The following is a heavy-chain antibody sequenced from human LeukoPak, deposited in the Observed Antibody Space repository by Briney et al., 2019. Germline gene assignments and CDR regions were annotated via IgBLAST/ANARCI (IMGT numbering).Heavy chain of an antibody. V-gene: IGHV4-59*01. Sequence: SETLSLTCAVYGGSFSGYYWSWIRQPPGKGLEWIGYIYYSGSTNYNPSLKSRVTISVDTSKNQFSLKLSSVTAADTAVYYCARGLRYGSGSYYEAYYFDYWGQGTLATVSS. CDR2: IYYSGST. D-gene: IGHD3-10*01. CDR3: ARGLRYGSGSYYEAYYFDY. CDR1: GGSFSGYY. J-gene: IGHJ4*02.